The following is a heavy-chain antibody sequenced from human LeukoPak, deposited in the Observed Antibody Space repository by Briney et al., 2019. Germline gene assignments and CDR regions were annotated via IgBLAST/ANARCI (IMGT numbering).Heavy chain of an antibody. J-gene: IGHJ4*02. V-gene: IGHV3-23*01. CDR1: GFTFSNYA. D-gene: IGHD3-10*01. CDR3: AKDSSHWGVDYDY. CDR2: ISGSGGST. Sequence: GGSLRLSRAASGFTFSNYAMSWVRQAPGKGLEWVSAISGSGGSTYYADSVKGRFTISRDNSKNTLYLQMNSLRAEDTAVYYCAKDSSHWGVDYDYWGQGTLVTVSS.